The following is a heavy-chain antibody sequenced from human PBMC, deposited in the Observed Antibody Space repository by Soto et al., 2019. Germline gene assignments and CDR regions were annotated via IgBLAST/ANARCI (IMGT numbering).Heavy chain of an antibody. CDR2: IWYDGSNK. CDR3: ARDGVMITFGGVIVPWWSGYNWFDP. J-gene: IGHJ5*02. Sequence: PGGSLRLSCAASGFIYSNYGMHWVRQAPGKGLEWVAVIWYDGSNKYYADSLKGRFTISRDNSKNTLYLQMNSLRAEDTAVYYCARDGVMITFGGVIVPWWSGYNWFDPWGQGTLVTVSS. D-gene: IGHD3-16*02. V-gene: IGHV3-30*19. CDR1: GFIYSNYG.